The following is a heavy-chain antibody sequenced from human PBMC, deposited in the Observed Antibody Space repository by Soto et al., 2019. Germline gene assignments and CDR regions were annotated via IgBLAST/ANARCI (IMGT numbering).Heavy chain of an antibody. CDR1: GDSVSSNSAA. Sequence: SQTISLTCAISGDSVSSNSAAWNWIRQSPSRGLEWLGRTYYRSKWYNDYAVSVKSRITINPDTSKNQFSLQLNSVTPEDTAVYYCARDLAWYCSGGSCSTYYFDYWGQGTLVTVSS. V-gene: IGHV6-1*01. CDR3: ARDLAWYCSGGSCSTYYFDY. D-gene: IGHD2-15*01. CDR2: TYYRSKWYN. J-gene: IGHJ4*02.